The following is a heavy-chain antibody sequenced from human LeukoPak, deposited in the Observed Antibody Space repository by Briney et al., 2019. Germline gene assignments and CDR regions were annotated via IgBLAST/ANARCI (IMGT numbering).Heavy chain of an antibody. CDR3: ARAPKKIAAAGMYYFDY. CDR2: MNPNRGNT. J-gene: IGHJ4*02. Sequence: ASVKVSCKASGYTFTSYDINWVRQAPGQGLEWMGWMNPNRGNTGYAQKFQGRVTMTRSTSISTAYMELSSLRSEDTAVYYCARAPKKIAAAGMYYFDYWGQGTLVTVSS. CDR1: GYTFTSYD. V-gene: IGHV1-8*01. D-gene: IGHD6-13*01.